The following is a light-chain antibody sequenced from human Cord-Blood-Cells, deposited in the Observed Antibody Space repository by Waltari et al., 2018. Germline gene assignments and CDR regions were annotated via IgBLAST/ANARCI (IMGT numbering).Light chain of an antibody. CDR3: QQYYSTPYT. CDR1: QSVLYSSNNKNY. CDR2: WAS. Sequence: DIVMTQSPDSLAVSLGERATINCKSSQSVLYSSNNKNYLAWYQQKPGQPPKLLGYWASRRGSGVPHRFSGSGSGTDFTLTISSLQAEDVAVYYCQQYYSTPYTVGQGSKLEIK. J-gene: IGKJ2*01. V-gene: IGKV4-1*01.